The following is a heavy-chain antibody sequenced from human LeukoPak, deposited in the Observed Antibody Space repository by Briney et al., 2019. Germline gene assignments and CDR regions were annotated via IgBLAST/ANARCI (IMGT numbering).Heavy chain of an antibody. CDR3: AIVGDIVVVPAAMPAFFDY. D-gene: IGHD2-2*01. Sequence: GGSLRLSCAASGFTFSSYAMSWVRQAPGKGLEWVSAISGSGGSTYYADSVKGRFTISRDNSKNTLYLQMNSLRAEDTAVYYCAIVGDIVVVPAAMPAFFDYWGQGTLVTVSS. V-gene: IGHV3-23*01. J-gene: IGHJ4*02. CDR2: ISGSGGST. CDR1: GFTFSSYA.